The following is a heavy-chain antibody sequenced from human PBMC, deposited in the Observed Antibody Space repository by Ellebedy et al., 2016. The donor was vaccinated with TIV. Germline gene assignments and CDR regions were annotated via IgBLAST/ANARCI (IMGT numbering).Heavy chain of an antibody. J-gene: IGHJ4*02. CDR3: ARDRSGYGFRVLGY. CDR1: GYTFTGYY. V-gene: IGHV1-2*02. Sequence: ASVKVSXXASGYTFTGYYMHWVRQAPGQGLEWMGWINPNSGGTNYAQKFQGRVTMTRDTSISTAYMELSRLRSDDTAVYYCARDRSGYGFRVLGYWGQGTLVTVSS. CDR2: INPNSGGT. D-gene: IGHD5-12*01.